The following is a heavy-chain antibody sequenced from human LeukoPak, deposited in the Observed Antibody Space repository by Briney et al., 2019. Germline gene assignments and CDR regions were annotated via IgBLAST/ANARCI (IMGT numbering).Heavy chain of an antibody. CDR2: IIPIFGTA. Sequence: SVKVSCKASGGTFISYAISWVRQAPGQGLEWMGGIIPIFGTANYAQKFQGRVTITADESTSTAYMELSSLRSEDTAVYYCASSGTVFGGYNSQPTFDYWGQGTLVTVSS. CDR1: GGTFISYA. V-gene: IGHV1-69*01. CDR3: ASSGTVFGGYNSQPTFDY. J-gene: IGHJ4*02. D-gene: IGHD5-24*01.